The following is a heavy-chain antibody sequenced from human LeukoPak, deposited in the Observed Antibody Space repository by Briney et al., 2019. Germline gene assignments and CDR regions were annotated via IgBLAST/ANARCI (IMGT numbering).Heavy chain of an antibody. CDR3: ARDEPLQIAPFDY. J-gene: IGHJ4*02. CDR2: ISGSGGST. CDR1: GFTFSSYA. Sequence: PGGSLRLSCAASGFTFSSYAMSWVRQAPGKGLEWVSAISGSGGSTYYADSVKGRFTISRDNAKNSLYLQMNSLRAKDTAVYYCARDEPLQIAPFDYWGQGTLVTVSS. D-gene: IGHD1-14*01. V-gene: IGHV3-23*01.